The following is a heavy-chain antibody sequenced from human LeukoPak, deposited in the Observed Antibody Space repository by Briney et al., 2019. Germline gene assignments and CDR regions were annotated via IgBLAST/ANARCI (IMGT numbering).Heavy chain of an antibody. Sequence: PSETLSLTCTVSGGSISSSSYYWGWIRQPPGKGLEWIGSIYYSGSTYYNPPLKSRVTISVDTSKNQFSLKLSSVTAADTAVYYCARRYGEVPAAPPGWFDPWGQGTLVTVSS. CDR2: IYYSGST. CDR3: ARRYGEVPAAPPGWFDP. CDR1: GGSISSSSYY. D-gene: IGHD2-2*01. V-gene: IGHV4-39*01. J-gene: IGHJ5*02.